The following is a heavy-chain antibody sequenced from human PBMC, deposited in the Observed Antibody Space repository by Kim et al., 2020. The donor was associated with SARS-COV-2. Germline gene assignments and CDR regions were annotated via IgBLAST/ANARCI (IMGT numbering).Heavy chain of an antibody. V-gene: IGHV3-23*01. D-gene: IGHD1-26*01. J-gene: IGHJ4*02. CDR3: AKVGGSYFDY. Sequence: STYYADSVNGRFTISRDNSKNTLYLQMNSLRAEDTAVYYCAKVGGSYFDYWGQGTLVTVSS. CDR2: ST.